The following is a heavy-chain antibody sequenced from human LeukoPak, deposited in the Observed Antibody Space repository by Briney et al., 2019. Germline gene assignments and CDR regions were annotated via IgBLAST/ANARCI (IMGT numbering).Heavy chain of an antibody. V-gene: IGHV1-18*01. CDR3: ARQLRWDQYYFDY. J-gene: IGHJ4*02. CDR1: GYTFTGYG. Sequence: ASVKVSCKASGYTFTGYGFSWVRQAPGQGLEWMGWISAYNGDTKYALSLQGRVTMTTDTSTSTAYMELRSLRSDDTAVYYCARQLRWDQYYFDYWGQGTLVTVSS. D-gene: IGHD4-23*01. CDR2: ISAYNGDT.